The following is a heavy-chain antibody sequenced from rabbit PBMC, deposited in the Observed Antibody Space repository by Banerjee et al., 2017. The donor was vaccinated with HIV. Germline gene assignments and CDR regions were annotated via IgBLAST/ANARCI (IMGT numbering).Heavy chain of an antibody. J-gene: IGHJ4*01. Sequence: QSLEESGGDLVKPGASLTLTCTASGFSFNSSYYVCWVRQAPGKGLEWIAWIYDGSSSSTYCTSGAAGRVTISKTSSTTVTLKMTSLTAGDTAAVFCAKGRYVSTSGGYGPLFNLWGQGTLVTVS. CDR2: IYDGSSSST. CDR3: AKGRYVSTSGGYGPLFNL. V-gene: IGHV1S40*01. D-gene: IGHD1-1*01. CDR1: GFSFNSSYY.